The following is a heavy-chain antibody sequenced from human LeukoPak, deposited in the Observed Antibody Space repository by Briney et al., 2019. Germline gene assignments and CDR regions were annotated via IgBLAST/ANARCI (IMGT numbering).Heavy chain of an antibody. CDR1: GGSISSYY. D-gene: IGHD3-10*01. Sequence: SETLSLTCTVSGGSISSYYWSWIRQPPGKGLEWIGYIYYSGSTNYNPSLKSRVTISVDTSKNQFSLKLSSVTAADTAVYYCARLSPVGLTFGYWGQGTLVTVSS. V-gene: IGHV4-59*08. CDR2: IYYSGST. CDR3: ARLSPVGLTFGY. J-gene: IGHJ4*02.